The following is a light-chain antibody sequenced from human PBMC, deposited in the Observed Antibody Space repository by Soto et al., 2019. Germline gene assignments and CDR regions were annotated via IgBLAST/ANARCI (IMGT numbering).Light chain of an antibody. CDR1: QGISSW. J-gene: IGKJ5*01. Sequence: DIQMTQSPSSVFASVGDRVTITCRASQGISSWLAWYQQKPEKAPKLVIYDASSLQSGVPSRFSGSGSGTEFTLTISSLQSEDFAVYYCQQYNNWPPITFGQGTRLEIK. CDR3: QQYNNWPPIT. V-gene: IGKV1D-16*01. CDR2: DAS.